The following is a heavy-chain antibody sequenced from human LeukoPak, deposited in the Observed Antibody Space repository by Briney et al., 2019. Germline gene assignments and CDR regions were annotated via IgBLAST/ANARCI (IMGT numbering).Heavy chain of an antibody. CDR3: AGLLQPIGVLYYFDY. Sequence: SDTLFLTCTVSGDSISGNNYYWGWIRQPPGKGLEWIGNIYYSGATYYNPSLKSRVTISVDTSRKQVALKLSSVTAADTALYYCAGLLQPIGVLYYFDYWGQGTLVTVSS. CDR2: IYYSGAT. CDR1: GDSISGNNYY. D-gene: IGHD3-10*01. J-gene: IGHJ4*02. V-gene: IGHV4-39*01.